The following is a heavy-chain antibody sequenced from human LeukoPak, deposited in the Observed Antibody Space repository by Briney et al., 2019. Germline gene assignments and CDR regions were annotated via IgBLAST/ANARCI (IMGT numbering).Heavy chain of an antibody. D-gene: IGHD3-16*02. CDR2: ISAYNGNT. J-gene: IGHJ4*02. CDR1: GYTFTSYG. V-gene: IGHV1-18*01. Sequence: ASVKVSCKASGYTFTSYGISWVRQAPGQGLEWVGWISAYNGNTNYAQKLQGRVTMTTDTSTSTAYMDLRSLRSDDTAVYYCARAPMITFGGVIVPFDYWGQGTLVTVSS. CDR3: ARAPMITFGGVIVPFDY.